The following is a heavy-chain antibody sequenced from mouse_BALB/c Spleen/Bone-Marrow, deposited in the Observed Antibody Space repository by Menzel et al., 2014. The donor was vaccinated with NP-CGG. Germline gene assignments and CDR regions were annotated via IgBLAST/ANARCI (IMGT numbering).Heavy chain of an antibody. CDR1: GFSLTNYG. CDR2: IWAGGST. Sequence: VKLVESGPGLVAPSQNLSITCTVSGFSLTNYGVHWIRQPPGKGLEWLGIIWAGGSTNYNSALMSRLSISKDNSKSQVSFKMNSLQTDDTAIYYCATYDYDGRFDYWGQGTTLTVSS. J-gene: IGHJ2*01. D-gene: IGHD2-4*01. V-gene: IGHV2-9*02. CDR3: ATYDYDGRFDY.